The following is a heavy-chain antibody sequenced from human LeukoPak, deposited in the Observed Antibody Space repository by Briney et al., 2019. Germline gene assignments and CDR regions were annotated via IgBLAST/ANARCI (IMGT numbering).Heavy chain of an antibody. V-gene: IGHV3-15*01. CDR3: TRQSDY. CDR2: ITSKTDGGTT. J-gene: IGHJ4*02. Sequence: GGSLRLSSAVSGFTFSNAWMSWVRQAPGKGLEWVGRITSKTDGGTTDYAAPVKGRFTISRDDSKNTLYLQMNSLKTENTAVYYCTRQSDYWGQGTLVAVSS. CDR1: GFTFSNAW.